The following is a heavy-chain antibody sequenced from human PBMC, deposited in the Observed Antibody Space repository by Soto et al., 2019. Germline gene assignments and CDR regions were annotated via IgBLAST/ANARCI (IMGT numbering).Heavy chain of an antibody. D-gene: IGHD3-3*01. J-gene: IGHJ4*02. CDR1: GFTFSSYS. Sequence: GGSLRLSCAASGFTFSSYSMNWVRQAPGKGLEWVSYISSSSSTIYYADSVKGRFTISRDNAKNSLYLQMNSLRAEDTAVYYCARDQRSHFWSGYLDYWGQGTLVTVSS. CDR3: ARDQRSHFWSGYLDY. V-gene: IGHV3-48*01. CDR2: ISSSSSTI.